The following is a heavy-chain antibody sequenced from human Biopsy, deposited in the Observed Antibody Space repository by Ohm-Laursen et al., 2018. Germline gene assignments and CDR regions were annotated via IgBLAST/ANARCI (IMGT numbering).Heavy chain of an antibody. CDR3: ARAGRYCSGGGCYSWFDS. CDR1: GFTVSSNY. CDR2: IRDKANSYTT. Sequence: SLRLSCAAPGFTVSSNYMDWVRQAPGKGLEWVGRIRDKANSYTTDYAASVKGRFTISRDDSKNSLYLQMNSLKTEDTALYYCARAGRYCSGGGCYSWFDSWGQGTLVTVSS. J-gene: IGHJ5*01. V-gene: IGHV3-72*01. D-gene: IGHD2-15*01.